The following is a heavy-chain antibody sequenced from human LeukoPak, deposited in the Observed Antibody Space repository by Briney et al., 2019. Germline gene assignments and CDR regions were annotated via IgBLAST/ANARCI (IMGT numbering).Heavy chain of an antibody. J-gene: IGHJ2*01. CDR2: ISGSGGST. V-gene: IGHV3-23*01. D-gene: IGHD4-23*01. CDR1: GFTFSSYA. CDR3: AKGPTTVVTPIYWYFDL. Sequence: GGSLRLSCAASGFTFSSYAMSWVRQAPGKGLEWVSAISGSGGSTYYADSVKGRFTISRDNSKNTLYLQMNSLRAEDTAVYYCAKGPTTVVTPIYWYFDLWGRGTLVTVSS.